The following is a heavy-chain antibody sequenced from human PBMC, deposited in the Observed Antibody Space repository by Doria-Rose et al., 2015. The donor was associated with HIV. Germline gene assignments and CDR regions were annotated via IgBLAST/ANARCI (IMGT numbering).Heavy chain of an antibody. J-gene: IGHJ6*02. Sequence: QVQLQQWGAGLVKPSATLSLTCAVFGGSFSGYCWSWIRQPPGKGLEWIGEINHSGRSNYTKSLKRRGTITLDTSKTLFSLKLSSVTAADTAVYYCARGLLRGGWNDVDYYYGMDVWGQGTTVTVSS. CDR2: INHSGRS. CDR1: GGSFSGYC. CDR3: ARGLLRGGWNDVDYYYGMDV. D-gene: IGHD1-1*01. V-gene: IGHV4-34*01.